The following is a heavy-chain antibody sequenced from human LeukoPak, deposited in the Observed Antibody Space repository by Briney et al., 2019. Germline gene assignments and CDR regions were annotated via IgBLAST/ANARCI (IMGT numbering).Heavy chain of an antibody. J-gene: IGHJ3*02. V-gene: IGHV4-30-4*02. D-gene: IGHD3-3*01. CDR3: ASSYYDFWSGWLHAFDI. CDR1: GFTFSDDY. CDR2: IYYSGST. Sequence: LRLSCAASGFTFSDDYMSWIRQPPGKGLEWRGYIYYSGSTYYNPSLKSRVTISVDTTKNQFSLKLSSVTAADTAVYYCASSYYDFWSGWLHAFDIWGQGTMVTVSS.